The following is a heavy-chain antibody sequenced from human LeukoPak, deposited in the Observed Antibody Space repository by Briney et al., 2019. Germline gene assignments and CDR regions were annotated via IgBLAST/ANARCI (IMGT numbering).Heavy chain of an antibody. CDR3: ARSPHSDYIYYYYYMDV. CDR1: GFTFSSYS. D-gene: IGHD3-10*01. Sequence: GGSLRLSCAASGFTFSSYSMNWVRPAPGKGLEWVSYISSSSSTIYYADSVKGRFTISRDNAKNSLYLQMNSLRAEDTAVYYCARSPHSDYIYYYYYMDVWGKGTTVTVSS. V-gene: IGHV3-48*04. CDR2: ISSSSSTI. J-gene: IGHJ6*03.